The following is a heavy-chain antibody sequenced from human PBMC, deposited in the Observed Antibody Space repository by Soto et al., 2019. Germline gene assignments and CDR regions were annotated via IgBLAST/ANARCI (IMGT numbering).Heavy chain of an antibody. CDR1: GYTLTELS. J-gene: IGHJ2*01. D-gene: IGHD3-10*01. CDR3: AXDRVVRGAGTANWYFDL. CDR2: FDPEDGDT. Sequence: GGSVKVSCKVSGYTLTELSMHWVRQAPGKGLEGMGGFDPEDGDTIYAQKFQGRVTMTEDTSTDTAYMELSSLRSEHTAVYYCAXDRVVRGAGTANWYFDLWGRGTLVTVSS. V-gene: IGHV1-24*01.